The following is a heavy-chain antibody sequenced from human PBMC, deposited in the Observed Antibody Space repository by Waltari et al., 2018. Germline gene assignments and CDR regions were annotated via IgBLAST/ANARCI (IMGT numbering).Heavy chain of an antibody. CDR1: GGSIRRSAYY. Sequence: QLQLQESGPGLVKSSETLSLTCTVYGGSIRRSAYYWVWLRQPPGKELEWIGSIYPGGDTYYHSSLESRVRLSVDRSSNHFSMRLRSVTAADTAVYYCARRGDWLPLDAFDIWGQGTVVTVSS. CDR2: IYPGGDT. D-gene: IGHD2-15*01. J-gene: IGHJ3*02. CDR3: ARRGDWLPLDAFDI. V-gene: IGHV4-39*02.